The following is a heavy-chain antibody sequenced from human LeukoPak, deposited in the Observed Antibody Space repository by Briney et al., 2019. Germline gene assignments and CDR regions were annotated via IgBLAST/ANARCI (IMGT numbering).Heavy chain of an antibody. CDR2: IYTSGST. CDR1: GGSISSYY. D-gene: IGHD2-2*01. V-gene: IGHV4-4*07. CDR3: ARAQYCSSTSCYLWVFDP. Sequence: PPETLSLTCTVSGGSISSYYWSWIRQPAGKGLERIGRIYTSGSTNYNPSLKSRVTMSVDTSKNQFSLKLSSVTAADTAVYYCARAQYCSSTSCYLWVFDPWGQGTLVTVSS. J-gene: IGHJ5*02.